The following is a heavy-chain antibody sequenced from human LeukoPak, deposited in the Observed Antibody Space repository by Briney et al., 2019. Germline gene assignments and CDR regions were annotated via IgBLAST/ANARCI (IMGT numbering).Heavy chain of an antibody. CDR1: GFTFSSYG. CDR2: IRYDGSNK. Sequence: PGGSLRLSCAASGFTFSSYGMHWVRQAPGKGLEWVAFIRYDGSNKYYADSVKGRFTISRDNSENTLYLQMNSLRAEDTAVYYCAKGHDILTGYDLGGWGQGTLVTVSS. V-gene: IGHV3-30*02. J-gene: IGHJ4*02. D-gene: IGHD3-9*01. CDR3: AKGHDILTGYDLGG.